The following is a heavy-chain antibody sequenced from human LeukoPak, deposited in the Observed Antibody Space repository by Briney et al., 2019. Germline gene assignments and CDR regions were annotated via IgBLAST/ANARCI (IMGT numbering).Heavy chain of an antibody. Sequence: PGGSLRLSCAASGFTSSYYGMQWVRQAPGKGLEWVALIWHDGSNEYYADSVKGRFTISRDNSKTTLYLQMNSLRAEDTAVYYCARDADTSNHFSWLDYWGQGTLVTVSS. CDR2: IWHDGSNE. J-gene: IGHJ4*02. D-gene: IGHD3-22*01. CDR1: GFTSSYYG. V-gene: IGHV3-33*01. CDR3: ARDADTSNHFSWLDY.